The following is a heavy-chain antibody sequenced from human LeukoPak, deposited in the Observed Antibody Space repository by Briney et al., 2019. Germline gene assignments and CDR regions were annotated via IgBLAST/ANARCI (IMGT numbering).Heavy chain of an antibody. CDR3: AKGLSTVAGTDYYYYYGMDV. D-gene: IGHD6-19*01. CDR2: ISSSGSTI. Sequence: GGSLRLSCAASGSTFSDYYMSWIRQAPGKGLEWVSYISSSGSTIYYADSVKGRFTISRDNAKNSLYLQMNSLRAEDTAVYYCAKGLSTVAGTDYYYYYGMDVWGQGTTVTVSS. CDR1: GSTFSDYY. V-gene: IGHV3-11*01. J-gene: IGHJ6*02.